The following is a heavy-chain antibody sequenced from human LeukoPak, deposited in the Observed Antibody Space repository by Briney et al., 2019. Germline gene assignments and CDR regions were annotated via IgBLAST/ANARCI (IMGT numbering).Heavy chain of an antibody. J-gene: IGHJ4*02. CDR2: IYYSGGT. Sequence: SETLSLTCTASGGSINNFYWSWIRQPSGEGLEWIAYIYYSGGTTYNPSLKSRVTISVDPSKNQFSLRLSSVTAADTAAYYCARRGNGLVMDYWGQGTLVTVSS. CDR1: GGSINNFY. V-gene: IGHV4-59*01. D-gene: IGHD3-9*01. CDR3: ARRGNGLVMDY.